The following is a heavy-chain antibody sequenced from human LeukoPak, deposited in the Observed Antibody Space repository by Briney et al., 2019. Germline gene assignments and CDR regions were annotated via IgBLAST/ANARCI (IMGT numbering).Heavy chain of an antibody. V-gene: IGHV4-34*01. CDR3: ARNGALGEAWLFDY. Sequence: SETLSLTCAVYGGSFSGYYWSWIRQPPGKGLEWIGEINHSGSTNYNPSLKSRVTISVDTSKNQFSLKLSSVTAADTAVYYCARNGALGEAWLFDYWGQGTLATVSS. D-gene: IGHD3-16*01. CDR1: GGSFSGYY. CDR2: INHSGST. J-gene: IGHJ4*02.